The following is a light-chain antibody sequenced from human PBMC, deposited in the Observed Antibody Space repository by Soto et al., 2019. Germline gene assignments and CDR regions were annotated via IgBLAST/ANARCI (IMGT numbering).Light chain of an antibody. CDR2: LNSDGSH. Sequence: QSVLTQSPSASASLGASVKLTCTLSSGHSSYAIAWHRQQPEKGPRYLMKLNSDGSHSKGDGIPDRFSASTSGAERYLTISSLQSEDEADYYCQTWGTGTVVFGGGTKLTVL. CDR1: SGHSSYA. V-gene: IGLV4-69*01. J-gene: IGLJ2*01. CDR3: QTWGTGTVV.